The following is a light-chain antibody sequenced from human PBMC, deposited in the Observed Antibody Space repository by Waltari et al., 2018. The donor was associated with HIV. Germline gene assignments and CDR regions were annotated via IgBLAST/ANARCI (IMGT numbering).Light chain of an antibody. CDR1: SSTIGSNP. CDR2: NNN. J-gene: IGLJ2*01. CDR3: AAWDDSLNGHVL. Sequence: QSVLPQPPSASGTPGQRVTFSCSGSSSTIGSNPVAWYQKLPGTAPRLHIYNNNQRPSGVPDRFSGSKSGTSASLAISGLQSEDEADYYCAAWDDSLNGHVLFGGGTKLTVL. V-gene: IGLV1-44*01.